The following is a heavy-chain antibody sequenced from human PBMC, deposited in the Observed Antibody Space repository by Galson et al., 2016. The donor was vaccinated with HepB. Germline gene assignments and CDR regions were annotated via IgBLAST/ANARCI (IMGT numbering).Heavy chain of an antibody. CDR2: ISGGGGST. V-gene: IGHV3-23*01. J-gene: IGHJ4*02. Sequence: SLRLSCAASGFTFSSYSMNWVRQAPGKGLEWVSAISGGGGSTFYADSVKGRFTISRDNSKNTVYLQMNSLRAEDTAVYYCARGMYYYDSSGYPGPFDYWGQGTLVTVSS. D-gene: IGHD3-22*01. CDR3: ARGMYYYDSSGYPGPFDY. CDR1: GFTFSSYS.